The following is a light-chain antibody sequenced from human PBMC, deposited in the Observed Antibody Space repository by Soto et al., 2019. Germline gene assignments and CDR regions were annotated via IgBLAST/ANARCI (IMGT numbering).Light chain of an antibody. J-gene: IGKJ2*01. CDR2: LDS. CDR1: QSLLHSNGNNY. Sequence: DIVMTQSPLSLPVTPGEPASISCTSSQSLLHSNGNNYLDWFLQKPGQPPQLLIYLDSNRASRVPDRFSGSGSGTNFTLKISKVEAEDVGVYHCMQGLETPFTFGQGTKLEIK. V-gene: IGKV2-28*01. CDR3: MQGLETPFT.